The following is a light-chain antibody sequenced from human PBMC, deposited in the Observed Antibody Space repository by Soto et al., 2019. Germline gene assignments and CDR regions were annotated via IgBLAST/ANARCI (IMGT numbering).Light chain of an antibody. V-gene: IGLV2-14*01. J-gene: IGLJ2*01. Sequence: QSVLTQPASVSGSPGQSITISCTGTSSDVGGYNYVSWYQQHPGKAPKLMMCDVSHRPSGVSNRFSGSKSGNTASLTISGLQAEDEADYYCSSYTSSSTLVVFGGGTQLTVL. CDR3: SSYTSSSTLVV. CDR2: DVS. CDR1: SSDVGGYNY.